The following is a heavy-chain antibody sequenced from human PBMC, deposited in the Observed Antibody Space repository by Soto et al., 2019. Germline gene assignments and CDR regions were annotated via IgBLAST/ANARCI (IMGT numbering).Heavy chain of an antibody. CDR3: ARGGIGMVRTFDH. D-gene: IGHD3-10*01. J-gene: IGHJ4*02. CDR2: IFSSGES. CDR1: GFTVSSTY. Sequence: VGSLRLSCAASGFTVSSTYMSWVLQAPGKGLEWVSIIFSSGESFYADSVKGRFTISRDSSDNTVYLQMNSLKAEDTAVYYCARGGIGMVRTFDHWGQGTLVTVSS. V-gene: IGHV3-53*01.